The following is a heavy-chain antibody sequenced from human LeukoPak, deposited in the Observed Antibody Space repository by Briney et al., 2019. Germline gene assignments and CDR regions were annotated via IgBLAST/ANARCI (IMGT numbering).Heavy chain of an antibody. Sequence: GGSLRLSCAASGFRFSSYDMYWVRQAPEKGLVWVSRIRTDGNTAYADSVKGRFTISRDNAKNTLYLQMNSLRAEDTAVYYCVAYNWNYLDYRGQGTLVTVSS. J-gene: IGHJ4*02. CDR1: GFRFSSYD. CDR3: VAYNWNYLDY. D-gene: IGHD1-20*01. V-gene: IGHV3-74*01. CDR2: IRTDGNT.